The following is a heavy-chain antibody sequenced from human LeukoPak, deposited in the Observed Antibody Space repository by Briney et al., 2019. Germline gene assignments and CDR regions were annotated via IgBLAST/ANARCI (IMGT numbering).Heavy chain of an antibody. J-gene: IGHJ3*02. V-gene: IGHV4-59*01. CDR1: GGSISSYS. CDR3: ASHDAFDI. Sequence: SETLSLTCTVSGGSISSYSWSWIQQPPGKGLEYIGYIHYSGSTNYNPSLKSRVTISVDTSKNQFSLKLSSVTAADTAVYYCASHDAFDIWGQGTMVSVSS. CDR2: IHYSGST.